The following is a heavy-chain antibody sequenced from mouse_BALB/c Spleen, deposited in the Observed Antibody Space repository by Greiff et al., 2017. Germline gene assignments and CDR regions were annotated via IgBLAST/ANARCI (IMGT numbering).Heavy chain of an antibody. CDR2: IWGDGST. D-gene: IGHD2-1*01. J-gene: IGHJ4*01. CDR3: AREGGNYVLYYAMDY. Sequence: VKVVESGPGLVAPSQSLSITCTVSGFSLTGYGVNWVRQPPGKGLEWLGMIWGDGSTDYNSALKSRLSISKDNSKSQVFLKMNSLQTDDTARYYCAREGGNYVLYYAMDYWGQGTSVTVSS. V-gene: IGHV2-6-7*01. CDR1: GFSLTGYG.